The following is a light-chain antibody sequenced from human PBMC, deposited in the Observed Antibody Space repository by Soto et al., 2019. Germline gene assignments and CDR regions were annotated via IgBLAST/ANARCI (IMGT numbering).Light chain of an antibody. CDR3: SAWDASLKAVL. J-gene: IGLJ2*01. Sequence: QSVLSQPPSASGTPGQRVTISCSGRSSNIGSNIVNWYQQIPGTAPKLLIYSNDQRPSGVPDRFSGSKSGTSASLAISGVQSEYEADYYCSAWDASLKAVLFGGVTKLTVL. V-gene: IGLV1-44*01. CDR2: SND. CDR1: SSNIGSNI.